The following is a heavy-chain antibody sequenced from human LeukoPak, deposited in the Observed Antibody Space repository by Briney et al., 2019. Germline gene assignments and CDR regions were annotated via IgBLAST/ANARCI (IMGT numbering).Heavy chain of an antibody. CDR3: AKEEYYYGSGSYYNGDNWFDP. CDR2: IRYDGSNK. V-gene: IGHV3-30*02. Sequence: TGGSLRLSCAASGFTFSSYGMHWVRQAPGKGLEWVAFIRYDGSNKYYADSVKGRFTISRDNSKNTLYLQMNSLRAEDTAVYYCAKEEYYYGSGSYYNGDNWFDPWGQGTLVTVSS. D-gene: IGHD3-10*01. CDR1: GFTFSSYG. J-gene: IGHJ5*02.